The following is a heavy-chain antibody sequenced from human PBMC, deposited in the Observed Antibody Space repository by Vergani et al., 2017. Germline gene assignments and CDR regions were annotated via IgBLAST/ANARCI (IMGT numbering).Heavy chain of an antibody. CDR2: INNDGHT. V-gene: IGHV4-34*02. Sequence: QVQLQQWGAGVVKPSGTLSLTCAVFGESFSSFYWSWIRQPPGKGLEWIGEINNDGHTKYSPSLKSRVTVSVDESRNLFSLRLNSVTAADTAVYYCTTIGYRRWGYYFDYWGQGILVTVSS. J-gene: IGHJ4*02. CDR3: TTIGYRRWGYYFDY. CDR1: GESFSSFY. D-gene: IGHD2-2*02.